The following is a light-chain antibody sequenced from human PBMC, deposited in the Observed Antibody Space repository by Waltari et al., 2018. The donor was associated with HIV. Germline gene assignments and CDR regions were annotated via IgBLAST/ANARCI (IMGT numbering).Light chain of an antibody. J-gene: IGLJ2*01. V-gene: IGLV2-14*03. CDR1: NDDIGSYIY. Sequence: QSVLTQPASVSGSPGQSITISCTGTNDDIGSYIYVSWYQQHPGKAPQLLMYDVSSRPSGVSDRFSGSKSGHTASLTISGIQTEDEAHYYCTSYTSLTTVVFGGGTKLTVL. CDR3: TSYTSLTTVV. CDR2: DVS.